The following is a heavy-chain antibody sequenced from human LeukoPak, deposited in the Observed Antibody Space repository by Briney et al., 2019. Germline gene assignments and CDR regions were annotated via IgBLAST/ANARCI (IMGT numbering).Heavy chain of an antibody. CDR1: GGSISSSSYC. CDR2: IYYSGST. CDR3: ATDLYDSSLNAFDI. J-gene: IGHJ3*02. Sequence: SETLSLTCTVSGGSISSSSYCWGWIRQPPGKGLGWVWSIYYSGSTYYNPSLKTRVTISVDTSKNHFSLKPICVPAADTPVYYCATDLYDSSLNAFDIWGQGTMVTVSS. D-gene: IGHD3-22*01. V-gene: IGHV4-39*01.